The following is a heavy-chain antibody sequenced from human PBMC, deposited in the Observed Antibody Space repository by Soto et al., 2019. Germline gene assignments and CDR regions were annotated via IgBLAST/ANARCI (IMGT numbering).Heavy chain of an antibody. J-gene: IGHJ6*02. V-gene: IGHV1-69*01. CDR3: ARSQGSSTSLEIYYYYYYGMDV. CDR2: IIPIPGTA. Sequence: QVQLVQSGAEVKKPGSSVKVSCKASGGTFGSYAISGVRQAPGQRLEWMGGIIPIPGTANYAQKFQGIVTIAADESTSTAYMELSSLRSEDTAVYYCARSQGSSTSLEIYYYYYYGMDVWGQGTTVTVSS. D-gene: IGHD2-2*01. CDR1: GGTFGSYA.